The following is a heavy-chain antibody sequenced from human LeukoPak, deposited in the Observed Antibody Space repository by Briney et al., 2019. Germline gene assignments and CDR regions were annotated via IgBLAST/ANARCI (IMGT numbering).Heavy chain of an antibody. J-gene: IGHJ4*02. V-gene: IGHV3-30*18. CDR3: AKGRRTGFVDY. Sequence: GRSLRLSCAASGFTFSSYGMHWVRQAPGKGLEWLAVITNDGSRQYYADSVKGRFTVSRDNSKSLLFLQMESLRPDDTGIYYRAKGRRTGFVDYWGQGALVTVSS. CDR2: ITNDGSRQ. CDR1: GFTFSSYG. D-gene: IGHD1-1*01.